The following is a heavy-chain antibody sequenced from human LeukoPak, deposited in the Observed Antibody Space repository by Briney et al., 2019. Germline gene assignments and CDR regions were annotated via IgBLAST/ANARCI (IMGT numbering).Heavy chain of an antibody. V-gene: IGHV3-48*04. Sequence: GGSLRLSCAASGFTFTSFSMNWVRQALGKGLEWLSYINSDSKTIYYADSVKGRFTISRDNAKNSLYLQMNSLRVEDTAVYYCASRSINWYRGGTWFDPWGQGTLVTVSS. D-gene: IGHD6-13*01. CDR3: ASRSINWYRGGTWFDP. CDR1: GFTFTSFS. CDR2: INSDSKTI. J-gene: IGHJ5*02.